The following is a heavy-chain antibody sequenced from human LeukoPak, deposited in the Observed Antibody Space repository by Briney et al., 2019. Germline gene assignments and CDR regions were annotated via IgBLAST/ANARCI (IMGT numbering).Heavy chain of an antibody. V-gene: IGHV4-30-2*01. CDR3: ARDLGTTAAHRNWYFDL. J-gene: IGHJ2*01. CDR1: GGSISSGLYS. Sequence: SETLSLTCDVSGGSISSGLYSWSWIRQPLGKGLEWIGYIYHTGSTYYNPSLKSRVTISEDTSKNQISLKLTSLTAADTAVYYCARDLGTTAAHRNWYFDLWGRGTLVTVSS. CDR2: IYHTGST. D-gene: IGHD4-11*01.